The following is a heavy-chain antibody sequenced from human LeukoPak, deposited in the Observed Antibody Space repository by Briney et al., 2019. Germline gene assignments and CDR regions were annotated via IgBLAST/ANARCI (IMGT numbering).Heavy chain of an antibody. CDR1: GFTFSSSA. D-gene: IGHD6-19*01. J-gene: IGHJ4*02. CDR2: ISNNGGYT. V-gene: IGHV3-23*01. Sequence: PGGSLRLSCAASGFTFSSSAMSWVRQAPGKGLEWVSAISNNGGYTYYADSVQGRFTISRDNSKSTLCLQMNSLRAEDTAVYYCAKDLAVAASPPGEQEPVDYWGQGTLVTVSS. CDR3: AKDLAVAASPPGEQEPVDY.